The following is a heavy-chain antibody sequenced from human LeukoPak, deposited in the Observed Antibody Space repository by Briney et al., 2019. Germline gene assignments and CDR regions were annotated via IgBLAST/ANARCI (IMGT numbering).Heavy chain of an antibody. CDR1: GGSISSYY. J-gene: IGHJ4*02. V-gene: IGHV4-59*12. CDR3: ARGSSNWPLDY. CDR2: IYYSGNT. Sequence: SETLSLTCTVSGGSISSYYWSWIRQPPGKGLEWIAYIYYSGNTNYNPSLKSRVTISVDKSKSQFSLKLSSVTAADTAVYYCARGSSNWPLDYWGQGTLVTVSS. D-gene: IGHD1-1*01.